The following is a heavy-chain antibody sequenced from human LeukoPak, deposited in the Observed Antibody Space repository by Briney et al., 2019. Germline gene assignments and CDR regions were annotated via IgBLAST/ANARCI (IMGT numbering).Heavy chain of an antibody. CDR2: ISSSSSTI. Sequence: GGSLRLSCAASGFTFSSYSMNWVRQAPGKGLEWVSYISSSSSTIYYADSVKGRFTISRDNAKNSLYLQMNSLRAEDTAVYYCARDLGTAMAGYWGQGTLVTVSS. CDR1: GFTFSSYS. J-gene: IGHJ4*02. CDR3: ARDLGTAMAGY. D-gene: IGHD5-24*01. V-gene: IGHV3-48*04.